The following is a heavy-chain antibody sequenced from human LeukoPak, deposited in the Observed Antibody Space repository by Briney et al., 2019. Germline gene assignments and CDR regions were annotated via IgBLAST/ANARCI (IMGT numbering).Heavy chain of an antibody. J-gene: IGHJ4*02. CDR1: GGTFSSYA. CDR3: ARVGSIAPDY. CDR2: MNPNSGNT. V-gene: IGHV1-8*02. D-gene: IGHD6-6*01. Sequence: ASVKVSCKASGGTFSSYAINWVRQATGQGLEWMGWMNPNSGNTGYAQKFQGRVTMTRNTSISTAYMELSSLRSEDTAVYYCARVGSIAPDYWGQGTLVTVSS.